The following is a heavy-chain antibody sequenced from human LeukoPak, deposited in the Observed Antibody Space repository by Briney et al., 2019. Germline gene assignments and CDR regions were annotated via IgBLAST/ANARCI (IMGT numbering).Heavy chain of an antibody. CDR1: GYTFTKYY. D-gene: IGHD6-13*01. V-gene: IGHV1-46*01. J-gene: IGHJ4*02. CDR3: ARTGGGAAAGGLEY. CDR2: INPSGGST. Sequence: ASVKVSCTASGYTFTKYYIHWVRQAPGQGLEWMGIINPSGGSTSYAQKFQGRVTLTSDTSTSTVYMELSSLRSEDTAVYYCARTGGGAAAGGLEYWGQGTLVTVSS.